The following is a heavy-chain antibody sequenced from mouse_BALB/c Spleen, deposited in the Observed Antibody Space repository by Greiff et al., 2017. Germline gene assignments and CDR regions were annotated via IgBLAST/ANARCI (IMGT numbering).Heavy chain of an antibody. V-gene: IGHV1-9*01. J-gene: IGHJ2*01. CDR2: ILPGSGST. CDR1: GYTFSSYW. Sequence: VQLQQSGAELMKPGASVKISCKATGYTFSSYWIEWVKQRPGHGLEWIGEILPGSGSTNYNEKFKGKATFTADTSSNTAYMQLSSLTSEDSAVYYCARSDGSSPHYFDYWGQGTTLTVSS. CDR3: ARSDGSSPHYFDY. D-gene: IGHD1-1*01.